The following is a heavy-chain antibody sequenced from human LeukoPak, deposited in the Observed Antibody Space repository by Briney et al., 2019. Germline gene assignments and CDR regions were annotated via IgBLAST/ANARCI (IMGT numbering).Heavy chain of an antibody. J-gene: IGHJ4*02. V-gene: IGHV3-53*01. D-gene: IGHD2-21*01. Sequence: PGGSLRLSCAASGFTVSSNYMSWVRQAPGKGLEWVSVIYSGGSTYYADSVKGRFTISRDNAKNSLYLQMNSLRAEDTAVYYCARGVDAMGNCYDYWGQGTLVTVSS. CDR1: GFTVSSNY. CDR2: IYSGGST. CDR3: ARGVDAMGNCYDY.